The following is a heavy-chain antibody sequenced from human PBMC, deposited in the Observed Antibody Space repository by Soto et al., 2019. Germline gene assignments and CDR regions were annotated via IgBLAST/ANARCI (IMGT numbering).Heavy chain of an antibody. Sequence: QVQLVQSGAEVKKPGASVKVSCKASGYTFTSYGISWVRQAPGQGLEWMGWISAYNGDTNYAQKLQGRVTMTTDTSTSTAYMELRSLRSDDTAVYYCARMDNWNDPGNYYSYYGMDVWGQGTTVTVSS. CDR2: ISAYNGDT. CDR3: ARMDNWNDPGNYYSYYGMDV. J-gene: IGHJ6*02. V-gene: IGHV1-18*01. D-gene: IGHD1-1*01. CDR1: GYTFTSYG.